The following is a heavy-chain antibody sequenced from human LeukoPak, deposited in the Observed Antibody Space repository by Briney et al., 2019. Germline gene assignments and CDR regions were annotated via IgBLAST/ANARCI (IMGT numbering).Heavy chain of an antibody. Sequence: SETLSLTCTVSGGSISSYYWSWIRQPAGKGLEWIGRIYTSGSTNYNPSLKGRVTMSVDTSKNQFSLKLSSVTAADTAVCYCARVGLIAVAGTLGFDYWGQGTLVTVSS. D-gene: IGHD6-19*01. CDR2: IYTSGST. CDR3: ARVGLIAVAGTLGFDY. J-gene: IGHJ4*02. CDR1: GGSISSYY. V-gene: IGHV4-4*07.